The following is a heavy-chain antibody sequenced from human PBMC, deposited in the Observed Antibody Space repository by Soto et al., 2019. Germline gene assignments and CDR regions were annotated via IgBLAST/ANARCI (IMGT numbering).Heavy chain of an antibody. CDR3: ARLEGLATISYFFDF. V-gene: IGHV4-39*01. CDR2: IYYRGNT. D-gene: IGHD3-9*01. Sequence: SETLSLTCSVSGDSINSDKYYWGWIRQPPGKGLEWIGSIYYRGNTYYNPSLQTRVTISLDKSKSQFSLKLNSVTAADSAVYFCARLEGLATISYFFDFWGQGALVTVSS. CDR1: GDSINSDKYY. J-gene: IGHJ4*02.